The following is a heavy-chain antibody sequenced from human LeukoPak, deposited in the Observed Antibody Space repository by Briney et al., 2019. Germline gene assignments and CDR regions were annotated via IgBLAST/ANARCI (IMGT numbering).Heavy chain of an antibody. D-gene: IGHD2-2*01. J-gene: IGHJ4*02. V-gene: IGHV3-23*01. CDR1: GFTFSSYS. CDR2: ILGSGSSI. CDR3: AKRYCGSTSCPSPFYFFDY. Sequence: PGGSLRLSCAASGFTFSSYSMNWVRQAPGKGLEWVTSILGSGSSIYYADSVKGRFTISRDNSKNTLYLQMNSLRAEDTAICYCAKRYCGSTSCPSPFYFFDYWGQGTLVTVSS.